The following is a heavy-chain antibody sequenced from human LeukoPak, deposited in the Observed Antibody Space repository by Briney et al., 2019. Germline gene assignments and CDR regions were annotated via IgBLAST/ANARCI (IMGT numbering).Heavy chain of an antibody. Sequence: GASVKVSCKTSGYTFTSFAMNWVRQAPGQGLEWMGWMNLNSGDTYYAQNFQGRFSITSDTSKSTTYMDLASLAPEDTAVYYCARVPVPAPRRGLYFDYWGQGTLITVSS. CDR3: ARVPVPAPRRGLYFDY. CDR2: MNLNSGDT. CDR1: GYTFTSFA. J-gene: IGHJ4*02. V-gene: IGHV1-8*02. D-gene: IGHD2-2*01.